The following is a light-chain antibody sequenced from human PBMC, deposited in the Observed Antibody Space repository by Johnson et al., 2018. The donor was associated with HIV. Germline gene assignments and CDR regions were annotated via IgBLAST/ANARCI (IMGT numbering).Light chain of an antibody. V-gene: IGLV1-51*01. Sequence: HSVLTQPPSVSAAPGQKVTISCSGTNSNIGNNFVSWYQQLPGTAPKLLIYENNKRPSRIPDRFSGSKSGTSATLGLTGLQTGDEADFYCGAWDSSLMADVVGSGTKVT. CDR3: GAWDSSLMADV. J-gene: IGLJ1*01. CDR2: ENN. CDR1: NSNIGNNF.